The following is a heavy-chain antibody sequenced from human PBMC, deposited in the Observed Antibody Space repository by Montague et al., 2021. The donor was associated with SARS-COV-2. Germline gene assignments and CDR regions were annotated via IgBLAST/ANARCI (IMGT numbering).Heavy chain of an antibody. J-gene: IGHJ6*03. D-gene: IGHD2-15*01. Sequence: SLRLSCAASGFTFSSYWMTWVRQAPGKGLEWVANIKQEGSEKYYVDSVKGRFTISRDNAKNSLYLQMNSLRAEDTAVYYRARDRRVVAATHYYYYYMDVWGKGTTVTVSS. CDR3: ARDRRVVAATHYYYYYMDV. CDR1: GFTFSSYW. V-gene: IGHV3-7*01. CDR2: IKQEGSEK.